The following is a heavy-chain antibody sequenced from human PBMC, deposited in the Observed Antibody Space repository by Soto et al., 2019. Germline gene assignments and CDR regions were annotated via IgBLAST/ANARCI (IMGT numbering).Heavy chain of an antibody. CDR1: GFTFSSYG. V-gene: IGHV3-33*01. Sequence: GGSLRLSCAASGFTFSSYGMHWVRQAPGKGLEWVAVIWYDGSNKYYADSVKGRFTISRDNSKNTLYLQMNSLRAEDTAVYYCARDIWEYYDSSGYLVWGQGTLVTVSS. CDR3: ARDIWEYYDSSGYLV. J-gene: IGHJ4*02. D-gene: IGHD3-22*01. CDR2: IWYDGSNK.